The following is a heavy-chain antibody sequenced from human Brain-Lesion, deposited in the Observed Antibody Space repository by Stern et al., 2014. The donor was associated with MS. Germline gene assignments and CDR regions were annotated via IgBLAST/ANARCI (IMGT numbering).Heavy chain of an antibody. CDR2: IFNSGTP. CDR1: GGSISSGGYY. CDR3: ARGRVVPGFQYYATDV. J-gene: IGHJ6*02. Sequence: VQLVESGPGLVKPSQTLSLSCTVSGGSISSGGYYWSWIRQPAGKGLEWIGRIFNSGTPSYTPPLKSRFPISIDTSKNQFSLGLNSMTAADTAVYYCARGRVVPGFQYYATDVWGQGTTVIVSS. D-gene: IGHD2-2*01. V-gene: IGHV4-61*02.